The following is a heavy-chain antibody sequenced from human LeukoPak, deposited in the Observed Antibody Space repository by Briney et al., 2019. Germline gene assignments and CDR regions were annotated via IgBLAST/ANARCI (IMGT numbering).Heavy chain of an antibody. Sequence: GGSLRLSRAASGFTFDDYGMSWVRQAPGKGLEWVSGINWNGGSTGYADSVKGRFTISRDNARNSLYLQMNSLRAEDTALYYCARDPTWATRGDYCGQGTLVTVSS. V-gene: IGHV3-20*04. CDR2: INWNGGST. CDR1: GFTFDDYG. CDR3: ARDPTWATRGDY. J-gene: IGHJ4*02. D-gene: IGHD5-12*01.